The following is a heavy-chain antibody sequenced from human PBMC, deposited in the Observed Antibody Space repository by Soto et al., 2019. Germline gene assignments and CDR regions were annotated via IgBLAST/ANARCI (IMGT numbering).Heavy chain of an antibody. CDR1: GDSFTTYW. CDR2: IDPSDSYT. V-gene: IGHV5-10-1*01. CDR3: ARDSSRYHFGMDV. Sequence: GESLKISCKGSGDSFTTYWISWVRQMPGKGLEWMGRIDPSDSYTTYSPSFQGHVTISADKSINTAYLQWSSLKASDTAMYYCARDSSRYHFGMDVWGQGTMVTVSS. D-gene: IGHD6-13*01. J-gene: IGHJ6*02.